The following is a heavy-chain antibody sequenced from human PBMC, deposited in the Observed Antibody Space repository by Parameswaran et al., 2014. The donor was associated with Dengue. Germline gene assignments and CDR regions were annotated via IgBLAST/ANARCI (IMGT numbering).Heavy chain of an antibody. D-gene: IGHD2-21*01. V-gene: IGHV3-48*03. CDR3: ARCVGMAITGYYYYGMDV. Sequence: VRQAPGKELEWVSYISSSGSTIYYADSVKGRFTISRDNAKNSLYLQMNSLRAEDTAVYYCARCVGMAITGYYYYGMDVWGQGTTVTVSS. CDR2: ISSSGSTI. J-gene: IGHJ6*02.